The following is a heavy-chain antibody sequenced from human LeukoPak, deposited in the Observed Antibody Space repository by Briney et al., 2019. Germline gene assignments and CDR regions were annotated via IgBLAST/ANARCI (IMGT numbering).Heavy chain of an antibody. CDR3: AKDIGEQWPRWAFVY. Sequence: PGGSLRLSCAASGFTLSSHAMSWVRQAPGKGLEWVSGMTYNGDRTYYADSVKGRFTISRDSSKNTLYLQMNSLRADDTAVYYCAKDIGEQWPRWAFVYWGQGTLVTVSS. J-gene: IGHJ4*02. V-gene: IGHV3-23*01. CDR2: MTYNGDRT. D-gene: IGHD3-10*01. CDR1: GFTLSSHA.